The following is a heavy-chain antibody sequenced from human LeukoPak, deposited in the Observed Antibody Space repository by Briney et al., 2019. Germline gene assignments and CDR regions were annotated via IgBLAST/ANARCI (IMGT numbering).Heavy chain of an antibody. D-gene: IGHD4-11*01. Sequence: GGSLRLSCAASGFTFSSYAMSWVRQAPGKGLEWVSAISGSGGSTYYADSVKGRFTISRDNSKNTLYLQMNSLRAEDTAIYYCAKDFTATTAYYFDYWGQGTLVTVSS. V-gene: IGHV3-23*01. CDR2: ISGSGGST. CDR3: AKDFTATTAYYFDY. CDR1: GFTFSSYA. J-gene: IGHJ4*02.